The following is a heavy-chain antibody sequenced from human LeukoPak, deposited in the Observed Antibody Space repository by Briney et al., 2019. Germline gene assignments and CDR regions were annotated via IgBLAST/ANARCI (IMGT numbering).Heavy chain of an antibody. D-gene: IGHD2-2*01. Sequence: GGSLRLSCAASGFTFSSYSMNWVRQAPGKGLEWVSSISSSSSYIYYADSVKGRFTISGDNAKNSLYLQMNSLRAEDTAVYYCARESSYYYGMDVWGKGTTVTVSS. J-gene: IGHJ6*04. CDR3: ARESSYYYGMDV. V-gene: IGHV3-21*01. CDR1: GFTFSSYS. CDR2: ISSSSSYI.